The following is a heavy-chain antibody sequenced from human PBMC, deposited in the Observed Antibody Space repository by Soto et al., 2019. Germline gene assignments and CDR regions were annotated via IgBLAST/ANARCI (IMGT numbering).Heavy chain of an antibody. V-gene: IGHV3-15*07. CDR1: GVTLSDVW. D-gene: IGHD5-18*01. CDR2: IKSKTDGGTT. Sequence: GGSLRLSCGVSGVTLSDVWMNWVRQAPGKGPEWVGRIKSKTDGGTTDYAAPVKGRFTISRDGSQNTLYLQMNSLKTEDTAVYYCSHGYYQYFNSWGQGTLVTVSS. J-gene: IGHJ4*02. CDR3: SHGYYQYFNS.